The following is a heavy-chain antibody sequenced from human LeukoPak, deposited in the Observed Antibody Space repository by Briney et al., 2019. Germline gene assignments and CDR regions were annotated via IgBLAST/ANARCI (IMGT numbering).Heavy chain of an antibody. V-gene: IGHV3-7*01. CDR3: ARAVAAGAFDY. D-gene: IGHD6-25*01. CDR1: GFTFSSYW. J-gene: IGHJ4*02. CDR2: IKQDGSEK. Sequence: PGGSLRLSCVASGFTFSSYWMSWVRQAPGKGLEWVANIKQDGSEKYYVDSVKGRFTISRDNAKNSPYLQMNSLRAEDTAVYYCARAVAAGAFDYWGQGTLVTVSS.